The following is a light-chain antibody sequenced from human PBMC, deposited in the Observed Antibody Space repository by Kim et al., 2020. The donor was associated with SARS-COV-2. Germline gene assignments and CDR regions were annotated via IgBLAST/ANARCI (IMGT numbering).Light chain of an antibody. CDR2: AAS. Sequence: ASVGNRGTNTWRERQSISSYLEGYQQKPGKAPKLLSYAASSLQSGVPSRFSGSGSGTDFTLTISRLQPEDCATYYCKQSYSTPRTFGQGTKVDIK. CDR3: KQSYSTPRT. CDR1: QSISSY. V-gene: IGKV1-39*01. J-gene: IGKJ1*01.